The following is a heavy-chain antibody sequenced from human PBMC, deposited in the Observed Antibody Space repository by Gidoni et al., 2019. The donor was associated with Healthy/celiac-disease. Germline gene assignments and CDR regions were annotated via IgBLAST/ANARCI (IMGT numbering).Heavy chain of an antibody. CDR2: IWYDGSNK. V-gene: IGHV3-33*01. D-gene: IGHD1-26*01. CDR3: ARDLSGSTSGDI. CDR1: GFAFSSYG. J-gene: IGHJ3*02. Sequence: QVQLVESGGGVVQPGRSLRRSCAASGFAFSSYGMHWVRQAPGKGVEWVAVIWYDGSNKYYADSVKGRFTISRDNSKNTLYLQMNSLRAEDTAVYYCARDLSGSTSGDIWGQGTMVTVSS.